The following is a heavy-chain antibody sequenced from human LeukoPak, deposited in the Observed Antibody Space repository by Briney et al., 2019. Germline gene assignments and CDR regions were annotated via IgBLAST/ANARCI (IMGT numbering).Heavy chain of an antibody. D-gene: IGHD2-2*01. CDR3: ARVGGYCSSTSCYVGWFDP. J-gene: IGHJ5*02. CDR1: GLTFSSYE. Sequence: GGSLRLPCAASGLTFSSYEMNWVRQAPGKGLEWVSYISSSGSTIYYADSVKGRFTISRDNAKNSLYLQMNSLRAEDTAVYYCARVGGYCSSTSCYVGWFDPWGQGTLVTVSS. V-gene: IGHV3-48*03. CDR2: ISSSGSTI.